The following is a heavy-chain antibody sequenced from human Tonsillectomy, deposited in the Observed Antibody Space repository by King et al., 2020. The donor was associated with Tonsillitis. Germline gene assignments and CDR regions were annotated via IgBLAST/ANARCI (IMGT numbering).Heavy chain of an antibody. J-gene: IGHJ6*03. D-gene: IGHD3-22*01. CDR3: ARNSSDPKFYYYYYMDV. V-gene: IGHV3-7*04. Sequence: VQLVESGGGLGRPWGSLRLSCAASGFTFSYYLMTWVRQAPGKGLEGVAHIKQDGNEKNSCDSLKGRFTISRDNAKNSVYLQMNSLRAEDTAVYHCARNSSDPKFYYYYYMDVWGNGTTVTVSS. CDR1: GFTFSYYL. CDR2: IKQDGNEK.